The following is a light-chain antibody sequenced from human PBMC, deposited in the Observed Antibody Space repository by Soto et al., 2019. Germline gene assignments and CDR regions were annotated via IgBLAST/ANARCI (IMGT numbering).Light chain of an antibody. Sequence: DIQMTQSPSTLSASVGDRVTITCRASQSISKWVVWYKQKRGRAPTLLIFDASSLDSGVPSRFSGSGSETEFTLTISGLQPDDFAAYYCHQYHSYPPTFGGGTTVEIK. CDR1: QSISKW. J-gene: IGKJ4*01. V-gene: IGKV1-5*01. CDR3: HQYHSYPPT. CDR2: DAS.